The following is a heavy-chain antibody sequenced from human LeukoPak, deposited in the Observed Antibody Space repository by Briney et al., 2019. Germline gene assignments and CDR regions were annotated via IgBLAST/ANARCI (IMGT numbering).Heavy chain of an antibody. CDR1: GYSFTSYW. Sequence: GESLKISFKGSGYSFTSYWIGWVRPMPGKGLEWMGIIYPGDSDTRYSPSFQGQVTISADKSISTAYLQWSSLKASDTAMYYCARHPRYCSGGSCYSGWFDPWGQGTLVTVSS. CDR3: ARHPRYCSGGSCYSGWFDP. J-gene: IGHJ5*02. CDR2: IYPGDSDT. D-gene: IGHD2-15*01. V-gene: IGHV5-51*01.